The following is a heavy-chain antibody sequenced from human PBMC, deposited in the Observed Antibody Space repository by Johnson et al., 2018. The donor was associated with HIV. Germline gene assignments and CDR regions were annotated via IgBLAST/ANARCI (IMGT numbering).Heavy chain of an antibody. CDR3: AREIVGDNVRGLLGLRWAM. CDR2: ISGSGSTI. V-gene: IGHV3-48*04. CDR1: GFTFSSYA. Sequence: VQLVESGGGLVQPGGSLRLSCAASGFTFSSYAMSWVRQAPGKGLEWVSAISGSGSTIYYADSLKGRFTISRDNAKNSLYLQMNSLRAEDTAVYYCAREIVGDNVRGLLGLRWAMWG. D-gene: IGHD1-26*01. J-gene: IGHJ1*01.